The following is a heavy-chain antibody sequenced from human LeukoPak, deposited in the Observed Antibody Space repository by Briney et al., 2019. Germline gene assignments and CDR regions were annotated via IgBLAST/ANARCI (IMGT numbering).Heavy chain of an antibody. J-gene: IGHJ5*02. CDR1: GGSISSHY. V-gene: IGHV4-59*08. Sequence: SETLSLTCTVSGGSISSHYWSWIRQPPGKGLEWIGYIYYSGSTNYNPSLKSRVTISVDTSKKHFSLKLSSVTAADTAVYYCARGVWRDNWFDPWGQGTLVTVSS. CDR2: IYYSGST. CDR3: ARGVWRDNWFDP.